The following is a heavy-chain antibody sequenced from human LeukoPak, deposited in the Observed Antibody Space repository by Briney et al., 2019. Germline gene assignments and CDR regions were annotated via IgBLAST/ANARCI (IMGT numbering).Heavy chain of an antibody. CDR1: GFTFHDHT. D-gene: IGHD6-13*01. V-gene: IGHV3-43*01. CDR2: ITWDGDVT. Sequence: GGSLRLSCAASGFTFHDHTMHWVHQGPGKRLEWVALITWDGDVTHYADSVKGRFTISRDNGKNSLFLQMNSVTTEDTALYYCTKDAAYSSSWFGYFDYWGQGTLVTVSS. CDR3: TKDAAYSSSWFGYFDY. J-gene: IGHJ4*02.